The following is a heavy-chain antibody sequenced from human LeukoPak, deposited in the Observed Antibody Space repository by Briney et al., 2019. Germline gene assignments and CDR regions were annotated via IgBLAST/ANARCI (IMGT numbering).Heavy chain of an antibody. D-gene: IGHD2-2*01. CDR3: ARKLASSTLKAGAFDI. J-gene: IGHJ3*02. CDR2: IYTSGST. CDR1: GGSISSYY. Sequence: SETLSLTCTVSGGSISSYYWSWIRQPPGKGLEWIGRIYTSGSTIYDPSLKSRVTMSVDTSTNQISLRLTSVTAADTAMYYCARKLASSTLKAGAFDIWGQGTMVTVSS. V-gene: IGHV4-4*07.